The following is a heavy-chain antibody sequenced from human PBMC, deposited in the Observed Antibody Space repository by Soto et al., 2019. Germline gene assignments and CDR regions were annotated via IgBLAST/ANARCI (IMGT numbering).Heavy chain of an antibody. V-gene: IGHV3-21*01. Sequence: LSLTCAASGFTFSSYSMNWVRQAPGKGLEWVSSISSSSSYIYYADSVKGRFTISRDNAKNSLYLQMNSLRAEDTAVYYCAREGSSPLAPVLHDAFDIWGQGTMVTVSS. D-gene: IGHD6-6*01. CDR3: AREGSSPLAPVLHDAFDI. J-gene: IGHJ3*02. CDR2: ISSSSSYI. CDR1: GFTFSSYS.